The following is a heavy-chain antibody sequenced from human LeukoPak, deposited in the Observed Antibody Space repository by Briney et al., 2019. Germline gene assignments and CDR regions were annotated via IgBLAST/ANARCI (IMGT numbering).Heavy chain of an antibody. D-gene: IGHD3-9*01. CDR2: LNPNTGDT. Sequence: ASVNVSCKPSGYSFTRHYLHLVRQAPGQGLEWMGWLNPNTGDTLYIQKFQGRVTMTGDTSISTAYMELSRLMSDDSAVYYCARIGLKTTGYYRLDYWGQGTLVTVSS. CDR3: ARIGLKTTGYYRLDY. J-gene: IGHJ4*02. V-gene: IGHV1-2*02. CDR1: GYSFTRHY.